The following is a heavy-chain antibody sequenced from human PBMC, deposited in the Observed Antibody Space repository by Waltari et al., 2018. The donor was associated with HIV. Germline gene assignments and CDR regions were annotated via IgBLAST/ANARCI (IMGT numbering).Heavy chain of an antibody. Sequence: QMQLKESGPGLVKPSGTLSLTCAVSGGSIRSNNWWSWVRQSPGKGLELIADIFHTGSTNYNPSLQGRVTISVDKSKNEFSLKMRSVTAADTAVYYCARSYSSSWIIEYWGQGILVTVSS. V-gene: IGHV4-4*02. CDR1: GGSIRSNNW. CDR3: ARSYSSSWIIEY. D-gene: IGHD6-13*01. J-gene: IGHJ4*02. CDR2: IFHTGST.